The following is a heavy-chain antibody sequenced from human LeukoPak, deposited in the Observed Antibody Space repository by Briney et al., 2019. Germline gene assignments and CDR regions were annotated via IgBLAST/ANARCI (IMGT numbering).Heavy chain of an antibody. V-gene: IGHV4-4*02. CDR2: IYHSGST. D-gene: IGHD6-19*01. J-gene: IGHJ4*02. CDR3: ARVAVAGWVYFDY. Sequence: SETLSLTCAVSGGSISSSNWWSWVRQPPGKGLEWIGEIYHSGSTNYNPSLKSRVTISVDKSKNQFSLKLSSVTPEDTAVYYCARVAVAGWVYFDYWGQGTLVTVSS. CDR1: GGSISSSNW.